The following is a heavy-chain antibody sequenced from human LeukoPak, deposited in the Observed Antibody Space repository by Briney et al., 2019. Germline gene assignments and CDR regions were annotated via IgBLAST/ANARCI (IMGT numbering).Heavy chain of an antibody. D-gene: IGHD3-22*01. Sequence: SETLSLTCTVSGGSISSSGYYWGWIRQPPGKGLEWIGSIYYSGNTYYNPSLKSRVTISVDTSKNQFSLKLSSVTAADTAVYYCARGLDDSSGPFATYFDYWGQGTLVTVSS. J-gene: IGHJ4*02. CDR1: GGSISSSGYY. CDR2: IYYSGNT. V-gene: IGHV4-39*01. CDR3: ARGLDDSSGPFATYFDY.